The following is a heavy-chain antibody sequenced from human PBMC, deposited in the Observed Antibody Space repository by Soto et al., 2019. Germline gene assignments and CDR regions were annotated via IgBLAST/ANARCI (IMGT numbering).Heavy chain of an antibody. CDR3: AREQYYYGSGRHFYSGMDV. Sequence: QVQLQESGPGLVNPSETLSLTCTVSSGSVSSYYWSWIRQPPGKGLEWIGYIYYSGSTNYNPSLQSRVTISVDTSKNQLSLKLSSVTAADTAFYFCAREQYYYGSGRHFYSGMDVGGQGTTVTVSS. CDR1: SGSVSSYY. J-gene: IGHJ6*02. V-gene: IGHV4-59*08. CDR2: IYYSGST. D-gene: IGHD3-10*01.